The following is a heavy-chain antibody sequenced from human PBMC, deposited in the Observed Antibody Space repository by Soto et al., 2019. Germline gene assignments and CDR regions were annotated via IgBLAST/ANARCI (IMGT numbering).Heavy chain of an antibody. J-gene: IGHJ5*02. CDR3: ARQAPPRARFDP. V-gene: IGHV4-39*01. CDR1: GGSIRSSTYD. CDR2: MYYSGST. Sequence: SETLSLTCTVSGGSIRSSTYDWGWIRQSPGKGLEWIGSMYYSGSTHYTPSLKSRVTISGDTSKNQFSLKLSSVTVADTAVYYCARQAPPRARFDPWGQGILVTVSS.